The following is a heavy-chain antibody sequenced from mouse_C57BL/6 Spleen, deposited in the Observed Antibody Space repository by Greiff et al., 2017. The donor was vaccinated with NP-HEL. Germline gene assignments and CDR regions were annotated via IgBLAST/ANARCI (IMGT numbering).Heavy chain of an antibody. V-gene: IGHV5-17*01. CDR2: ISSGSSTI. CDR1: GFTFSDYG. J-gene: IGHJ4*01. CDR3: ARWDWIYAMDY. D-gene: IGHD4-1*01. Sequence: DVQLVESGGGLVKPGGSLKLSCAASGFTFSDYGMHWVRQAPEKGLEWVAYISSGSSTIYYADTVKGRFTISRDNAKNTLFLQMTSLRSEDTAMYYCARWDWIYAMDYWGQGTSVTVSS.